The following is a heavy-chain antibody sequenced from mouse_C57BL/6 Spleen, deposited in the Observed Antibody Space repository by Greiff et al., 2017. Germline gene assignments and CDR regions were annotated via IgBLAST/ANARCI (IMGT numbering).Heavy chain of an antibody. Sequence: VQLQQSGAELVRPGASVTLSCKASGYTFTDYEMHWVKQTPVHGLEWIGAIDPETGGTAYNQKFKGKDILTADKSSSTAYMELRSLTSEDSAVYYCTRGGYGNYVGWFAYWGQGTLVTVSA. V-gene: IGHV1-15*01. J-gene: IGHJ3*01. CDR3: TRGGYGNYVGWFAY. CDR2: IDPETGGT. CDR1: GYTFTDYE. D-gene: IGHD2-1*01.